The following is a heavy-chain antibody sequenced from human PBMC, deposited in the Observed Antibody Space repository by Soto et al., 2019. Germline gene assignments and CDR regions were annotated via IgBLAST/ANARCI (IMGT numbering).Heavy chain of an antibody. V-gene: IGHV4-30-4*01. D-gene: IGHD3-22*01. CDR3: ARVVVIQPPEFDP. CDR1: GGSISSGDYY. Sequence: PSETLSLTCTVSGGSISSGDYYWSWIRQPPGKGLEWIGYIYYSGSTYYNPSLKSRVTISVDTSKNQFSLKLSSVTAADTAVYYCARVVVIQPPEFDPWGQGTLVTVSS. J-gene: IGHJ5*02. CDR2: IYYSGST.